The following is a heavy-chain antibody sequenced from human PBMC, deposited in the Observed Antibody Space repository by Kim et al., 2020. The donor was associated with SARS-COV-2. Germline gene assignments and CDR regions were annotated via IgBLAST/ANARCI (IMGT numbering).Heavy chain of an antibody. D-gene: IGHD3-22*01. Sequence: SVKSRFTISRDNAKNSLYLQMNSLRAEDTAVYYCASEYYYDSSGYEYFQHWGQGTLVTVSS. CDR3: ASEYYYDSSGYEYFQH. J-gene: IGHJ1*01. V-gene: IGHV3-11*05.